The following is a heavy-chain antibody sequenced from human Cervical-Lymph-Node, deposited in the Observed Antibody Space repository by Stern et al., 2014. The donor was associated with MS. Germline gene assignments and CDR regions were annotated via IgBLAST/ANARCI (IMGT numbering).Heavy chain of an antibody. J-gene: IGHJ5*02. Sequence: QLQLQESGPGLVKPSETLSLTCTVSGGSISSYYWSWIRQPPGKGLEWIGYIYYSGSTNYKPSLKSRVTISVDTSKNQFSLKLSSVTAADTAVYYCARGKAVAALNWFDPWGQGTLVTVSS. CDR1: GGSISSYY. V-gene: IGHV4-59*01. CDR3: ARGKAVAALNWFDP. D-gene: IGHD6-19*01. CDR2: IYYSGST.